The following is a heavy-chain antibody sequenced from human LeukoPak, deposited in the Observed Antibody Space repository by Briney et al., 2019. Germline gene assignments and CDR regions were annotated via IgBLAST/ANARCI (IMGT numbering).Heavy chain of an antibody. CDR2: INSSSYI. J-gene: IGHJ5*02. V-gene: IGHV3-21*01. D-gene: IGHD3-22*01. Sequence: KSGGSLRLSCAASGFTFSSYSMNWVRQAPGKGLEWVSSINSSSYIYYADSVKGRFTISRDNAKNSLYLQMNSLRAEDTAVYYCARDLDSSGFAWGQGTLVTVSS. CDR1: GFTFSSYS. CDR3: ARDLDSSGFA.